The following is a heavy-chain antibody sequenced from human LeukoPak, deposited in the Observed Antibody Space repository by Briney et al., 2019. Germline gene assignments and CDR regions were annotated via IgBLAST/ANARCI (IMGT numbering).Heavy chain of an antibody. Sequence: ASVKVSCKASGYTFTTYDINWVRQATGRGLEWMGWMNPNSGNTGYTQKFQGRVTMTRNTSISTAYMELSSLRSEDTAVYYCARGRGSGHKENWFDPWGQGILVTVSS. CDR2: MNPNSGNT. V-gene: IGHV1-8*01. J-gene: IGHJ5*02. CDR1: GYTFTTYD. D-gene: IGHD6-19*01. CDR3: ARGRGSGHKENWFDP.